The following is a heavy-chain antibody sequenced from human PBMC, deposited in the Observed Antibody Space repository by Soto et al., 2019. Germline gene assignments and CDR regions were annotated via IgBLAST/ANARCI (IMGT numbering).Heavy chain of an antibody. CDR2: ISYDGSNK. D-gene: IGHD2-15*01. CDR1: GFTFSSYG. J-gene: IGHJ4*02. V-gene: IGHV3-30*18. Sequence: QVQLVESGGGVVQPGRSLRLSCAASGFTFSSYGMHWVRQAPGKGLEWVAVISYDGSNKYYADSVKGRFTISRDNSKNTLYLQMNSLRAEDTAVYYCAKDSRLKVASTEYYFDYWGRGTLVTVSS. CDR3: AKDSRLKVASTEYYFDY.